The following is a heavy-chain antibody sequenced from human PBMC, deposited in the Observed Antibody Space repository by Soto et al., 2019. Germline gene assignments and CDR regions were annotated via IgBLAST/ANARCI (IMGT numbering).Heavy chain of an antibody. D-gene: IGHD3-22*01. V-gene: IGHV3-49*03. Sequence: SLRLSCTTSGFTFGDYTVNWFRQAPGTGLEWVGFIRSRAYGGTTQYAASVKGRFTVSRDDSKSVAYLQMNSLGSEDAAVYYCARSYDSSGYYRAPVDFWGQGTLVTVSS. J-gene: IGHJ4*02. CDR2: IRSRAYGGTT. CDR3: ARSYDSSGYYRAPVDF. CDR1: GFTFGDYT.